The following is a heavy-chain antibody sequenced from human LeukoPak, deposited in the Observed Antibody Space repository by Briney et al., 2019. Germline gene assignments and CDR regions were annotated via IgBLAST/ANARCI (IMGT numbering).Heavy chain of an antibody. D-gene: IGHD1-26*01. CDR2: IYTSGST. Sequence: PSETLSLTCTVSGGSISSYYWSWIRQPPGKGLEWIGYIYTSGSTNYNPSLKSRVTISVDASKNQFSLKLSSVTAADTAVYYCARHNHSGSYYGDWGQGTLVTVSS. V-gene: IGHV4-4*09. J-gene: IGHJ4*02. CDR1: GGSISSYY. CDR3: ARHNHSGSYYGD.